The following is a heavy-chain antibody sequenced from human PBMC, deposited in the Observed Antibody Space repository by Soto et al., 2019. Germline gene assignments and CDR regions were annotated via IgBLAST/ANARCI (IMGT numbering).Heavy chain of an antibody. CDR1: GYTFSDYY. V-gene: IGHV1-2*02. J-gene: IGHJ4*02. CDR3: AREPATAKPEGVDF. Sequence: ASVKVSCKASGYTFSDYYIHWVRQAPGQGLEWMGWINPNSGGTKYAPKFQGGVTMTRDTSITTDYMELSRLRSGDTAVYYCAREPATAKPEGVDFWGQGTLVKVYS. D-gene: IGHD1-1*01. CDR2: INPNSGGT.